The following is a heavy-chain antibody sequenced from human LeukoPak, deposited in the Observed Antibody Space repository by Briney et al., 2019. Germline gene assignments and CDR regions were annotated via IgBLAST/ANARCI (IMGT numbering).Heavy chain of an antibody. CDR2: IYYSGST. Sequence: SETLTLTCTVSGGSISSYYWSWIRQPPGKGLEWIGYIYYSGSTNYNASLTNRVTISVDTSKNQFSLKLSSVTAADTAVYYCAREVGYCSGGSCYSYFDYWGQGTLVTVSS. J-gene: IGHJ4*02. CDR1: GGSISSYY. V-gene: IGHV4-59*01. CDR3: AREVGYCSGGSCYSYFDY. D-gene: IGHD2-15*01.